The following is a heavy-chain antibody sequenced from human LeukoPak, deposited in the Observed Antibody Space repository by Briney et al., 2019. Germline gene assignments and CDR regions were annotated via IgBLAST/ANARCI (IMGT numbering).Heavy chain of an antibody. CDR2: INPNSGGT. D-gene: IGHD2-2*01. V-gene: IGHV1-2*02. Sequence: ASVTVSCKASGYTFSVYYMHWVRQAPGQGLEWMGWINPNSGGTNYAQKFQGRVTMTRDTSISTAYMELSRLSSDDTAVYYCARDSCSSTSCLSIDDYWGQGTLVTVSS. CDR1: GYTFSVYY. J-gene: IGHJ4*02. CDR3: ARDSCSSTSCLSIDDY.